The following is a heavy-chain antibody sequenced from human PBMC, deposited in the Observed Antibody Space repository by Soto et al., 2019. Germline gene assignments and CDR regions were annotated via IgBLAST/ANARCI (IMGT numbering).Heavy chain of an antibody. CDR3: ARRPGYSDFDY. CDR1: GYSFSNYW. J-gene: IGHJ4*02. Sequence: GESLNISCKGSGYSFSNYWIGWVRQMPGKGLEWMGFIYPADSDTRYSPSFQGQVTISADKSISTAYLQWSSLKASDTAMYYCARRPGYSDFDYWGQGTLVTVSS. D-gene: IGHD5-12*01. V-gene: IGHV5-51*01. CDR2: IYPADSDT.